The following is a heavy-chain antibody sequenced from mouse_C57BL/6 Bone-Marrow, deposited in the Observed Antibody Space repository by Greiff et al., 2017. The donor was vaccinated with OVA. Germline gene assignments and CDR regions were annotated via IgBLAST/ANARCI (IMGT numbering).Heavy chain of an antibody. Sequence: QVQLQQPGAELVKPGASVKLSCKASGYTFTSYWMHWVKQRPGQGLEWIGMIHPNSGSTNYNEKFKSKATLTVDKSSSTAYMQLSSLTSEDSAVYYCARSGFYYCYDGPHYYAMDYWGQGTSVTVSS. CDR2: IHPNSGST. CDR3: ARSGFYYCYDGPHYYAMDY. D-gene: IGHD2-2*01. CDR1: GYTFTSYW. V-gene: IGHV1-64*01. J-gene: IGHJ4*01.